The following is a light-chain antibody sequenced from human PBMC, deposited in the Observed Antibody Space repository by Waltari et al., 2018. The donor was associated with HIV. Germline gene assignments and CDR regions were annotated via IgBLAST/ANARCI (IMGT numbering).Light chain of an antibody. J-gene: IGLJ3*02. V-gene: IGLV4-69*01. CDR1: SGHSKYA. Sequence: SLSLTSPLTSGHSKYAIAWHQQQPGKGPRYLMKLKRDGSHIKGDVIPDRFSGSSSGDERYLTISSLQSEDEADYYCQTWGAGIQEVFGGGTKLTVL. CDR3: QTWGAGIQEV. CDR2: LKRDGSH.